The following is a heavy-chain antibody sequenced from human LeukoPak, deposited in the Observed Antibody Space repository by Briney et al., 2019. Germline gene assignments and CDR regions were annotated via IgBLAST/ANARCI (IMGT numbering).Heavy chain of an antibody. J-gene: IGHJ5*02. CDR2: INPSRGTT. CDR1: GYTFTSYY. V-gene: IGHV1-46*01. D-gene: IGHD3-3*01. CDR3: AREGLRFLEWFSRNNWFDP. Sequence: ASVKVSCKASGYTFTSYYMHWVRQAPGQGLEWMGIINPSRGTTSYAQKFQGRVTMTRDTSTSTVYMELSSLRSEDTAVYYCAREGLRFLEWFSRNNWFDPWGQGTLVTVSS.